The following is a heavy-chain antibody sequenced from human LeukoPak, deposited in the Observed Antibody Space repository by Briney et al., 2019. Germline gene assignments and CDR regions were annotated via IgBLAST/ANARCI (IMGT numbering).Heavy chain of an antibody. J-gene: IGHJ5*02. V-gene: IGHV3-23*01. D-gene: IGHD3-22*01. CDR1: GFTFSSYP. Sequence: PGGSLRLSCAASGFTFSSYPTSWVRQAPGKGLEWVSGISGSGGSTYYADSVKGRFTISRDNSKNTLYLQMNSLRAEDTAVYYCAKEVGYYDNSGYYSWFDPWGQGTLVTVSS. CDR2: ISGSGGST. CDR3: AKEVGYYDNSGYYSWFDP.